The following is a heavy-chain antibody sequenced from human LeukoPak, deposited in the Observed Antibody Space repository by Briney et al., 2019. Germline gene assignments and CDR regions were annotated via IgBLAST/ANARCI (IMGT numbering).Heavy chain of an antibody. CDR1: GGSMTGYY. V-gene: IGHV4-4*09. J-gene: IGHJ4*02. CDR2: IYSGGST. Sequence: SETLSLTCTVSGGSMTGYYWRWIRPPPGKGLEWIGNIYSGGSTKYNPSLGSRVSISVDTSKRQFSLDLSSVTAADTAVYYCARRVAATGMVDSWGQGTLVTVSS. CDR3: ARRVAATGMVDS. D-gene: IGHD6-25*01.